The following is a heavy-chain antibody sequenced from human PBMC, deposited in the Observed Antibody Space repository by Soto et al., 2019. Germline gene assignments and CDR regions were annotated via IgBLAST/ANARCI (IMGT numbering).Heavy chain of an antibody. CDR1: GGSISRGGYY. CDR3: AREGYGDYFVYN. V-gene: IGHV4-31*03. CDR2: IYYSGST. D-gene: IGHD4-17*01. Sequence: SETLSLTCTVSGGSISRGGYYWSWIRQHPGKGLEWIGYIYYSGSTYYNPSLKSRVTISVDTSKNQFSLKLSSVTAADTAVYYCAREGYGDYFVYNWGQGTLVTVSS. J-gene: IGHJ4*02.